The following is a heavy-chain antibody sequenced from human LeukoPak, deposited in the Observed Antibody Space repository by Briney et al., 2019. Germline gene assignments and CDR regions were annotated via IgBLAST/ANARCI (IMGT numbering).Heavy chain of an antibody. CDR3: ARLARSYDILTGYSDYNWFDP. D-gene: IGHD3-9*01. Sequence: SETLSPTCAVYGGSFSGYHWSWIRQPPGKGLEWIGTINHSGITNYNPSLKSRVTISVDTSKNQFFLKLSFVTAADTAVYYCARLARSYDILTGYSDYNWFDPWGQGNMVTVSS. CDR1: GGSFSGYH. V-gene: IGHV4-34*01. CDR2: INHSGIT. J-gene: IGHJ5*02.